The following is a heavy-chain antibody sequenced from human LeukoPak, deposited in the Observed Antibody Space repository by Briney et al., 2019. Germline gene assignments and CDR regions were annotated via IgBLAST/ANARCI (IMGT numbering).Heavy chain of an antibody. CDR3: AKVAKYYYGSETYYFFEH. Sequence: GESLRLSCAASGFTFTTYWMTWVRQAPGKGLEWVANINQDGTEKYYVDSVKGRFTISRDNAKNSLYLQMNSLRVEDAAVYYCAKVAKYYYGSETYYFFEHWGQGTPVTASS. CDR1: GFTFTTYW. D-gene: IGHD3-10*01. CDR2: INQDGTEK. V-gene: IGHV3-7*01. J-gene: IGHJ4*02.